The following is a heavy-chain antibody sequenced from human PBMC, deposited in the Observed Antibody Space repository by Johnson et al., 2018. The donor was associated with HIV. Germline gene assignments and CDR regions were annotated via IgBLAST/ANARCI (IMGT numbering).Heavy chain of an antibody. J-gene: IGHJ3*02. V-gene: IGHV3-53*01. D-gene: IGHD6-6*01. CDR3: ANGGIAARPGAFDI. CDR1: GFTVSSNY. CDR2: IYSGGST. Sequence: VQLVESGGGLIQPGGSLRLSCAASGFTVSSNYMSWVRQAPGKGLEWVSVIYSGGSTYYADSVKGRFTISRDNAKNSLYLQMNSLRAEDTALYYCANGGIAARPGAFDIWGQGTMVTVSS.